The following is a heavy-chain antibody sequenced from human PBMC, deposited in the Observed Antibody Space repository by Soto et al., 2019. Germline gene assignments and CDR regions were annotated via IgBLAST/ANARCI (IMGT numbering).Heavy chain of an antibody. CDR1: GFTFSSYA. V-gene: IGHV3-23*01. Sequence: GGSLRLSCAASGFTFSSYAMSWVRQSPGKGLEWVSAISGSGGSTYYADSVKGRFTISRDNSKNTLYLQMNSLRAEDTAVYYCAKDGPPMVRELGCMDVWGQGTTVTVSS. CDR2: ISGSGGST. CDR3: AKDGPPMVRELGCMDV. D-gene: IGHD3-10*01. J-gene: IGHJ6*02.